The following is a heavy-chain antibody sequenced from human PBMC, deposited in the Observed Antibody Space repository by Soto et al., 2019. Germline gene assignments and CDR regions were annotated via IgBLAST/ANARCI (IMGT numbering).Heavy chain of an antibody. CDR3: ASGAHKRQSYTWYGY. CDR2: TYYSVST. Sequence: SSQSLSLTWILAGGSISRHYWSWNRQPPRKGLEWIGYTYYSVSTNYNPCLKSRVTISVDTSKNQFSLKLSSVTAADTAVYYCASGAHKRQSYTWYGYWRQGPLVT. V-gene: IGHV4-59*11. CDR1: GGSISRHY. D-gene: IGHD6-25*01. J-gene: IGHJ4*02.